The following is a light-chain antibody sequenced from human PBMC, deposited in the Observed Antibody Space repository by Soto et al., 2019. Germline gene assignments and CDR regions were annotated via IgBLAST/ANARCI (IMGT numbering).Light chain of an antibody. Sequence: QSALTQPASVSGSPGQSITISCTGTSSDVGGYKYVSWYQQHPGKAPKNMIYDIRNRPSGVSNRFSGSKSVITASLTISGLQADDEAHYYCSSYTSSSARVFGTGTNLTVL. CDR2: DIR. CDR1: SSDVGGYKY. V-gene: IGLV2-14*03. CDR3: SSYTSSSARV. J-gene: IGLJ1*01.